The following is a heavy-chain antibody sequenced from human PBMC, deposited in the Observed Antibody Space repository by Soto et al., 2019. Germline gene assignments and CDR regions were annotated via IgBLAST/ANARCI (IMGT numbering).Heavy chain of an antibody. J-gene: IGHJ4*02. CDR1: GYTFTSYG. V-gene: IGHV1-18*01. CDR3: ASGLGDSSSPPY. CDR2: NSAYNGNT. Sequence: QVQLVQSGAEVKKPGASVKVSCKASGYTFTSYGISWVRQAPGQGLEWMGWNSAYNGNTNYAQKLQGRVTMTTDTSTSTAYIGLRSLRSDDTAVYYCASGLGDSSSPPYWGQGTLVTVSS. D-gene: IGHD6-6*01.